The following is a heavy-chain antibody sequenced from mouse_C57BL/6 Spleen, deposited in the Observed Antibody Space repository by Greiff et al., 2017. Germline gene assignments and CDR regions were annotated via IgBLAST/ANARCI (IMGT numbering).Heavy chain of an antibody. D-gene: IGHD1-1*01. CDR1: GYSFTDYN. CDR2: INPNYGTT. V-gene: IGHV1-39*01. Sequence: ESGPELVKPGASVKISCKASGYSFTDYNMNWVKQSNGKSLEWIGVINPNYGTTSYNQTLKGKATLTVDQSSSTAYMQLNSLTSEDAAVYYCARGTTVVATDYWGQGTTLTVSS. CDR3: ARGTTVVATDY. J-gene: IGHJ2*01.